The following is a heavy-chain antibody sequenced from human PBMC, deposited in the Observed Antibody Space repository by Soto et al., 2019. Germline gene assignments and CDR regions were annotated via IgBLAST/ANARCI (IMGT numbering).Heavy chain of an antibody. Sequence: PSETLSLTCTVSGGSISNYYWSWIRQPPGKGLEWIGYIYYSGSTNYNPSLKSRVTISRDESKNSLYLQMNNLKTEDTAVYYCTRVRSGGPTVIDYWGQGTLVTVSS. CDR2: IYYSGST. CDR3: TRVRSGGPTVIDY. V-gene: IGHV4-59*12. CDR1: GGSISNYY. D-gene: IGHD4-17*01. J-gene: IGHJ4*02.